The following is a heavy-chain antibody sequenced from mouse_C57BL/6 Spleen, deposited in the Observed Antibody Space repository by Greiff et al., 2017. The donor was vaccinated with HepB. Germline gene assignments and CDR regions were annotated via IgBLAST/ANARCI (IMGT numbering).Heavy chain of an antibody. CDR1: GFTFSDYG. CDR3: AREYDGYYDYYAMDY. CDR2: ISSGSSTI. V-gene: IGHV5-17*01. D-gene: IGHD2-3*01. Sequence: DVKLVESGGGLVKPGGSLKLSCAASGFTFSDYGMHWVRQAPEKGLEWVAYISSGSSTIYYADTVKGRFTISRDNAKNTLFLQMTSLRSEDTAMYYCAREYDGYYDYYAMDYWGQGTSVTVSS. J-gene: IGHJ4*01.